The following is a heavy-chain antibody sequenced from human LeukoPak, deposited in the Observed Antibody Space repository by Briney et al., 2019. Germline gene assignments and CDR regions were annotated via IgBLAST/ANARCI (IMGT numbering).Heavy chain of an antibody. V-gene: IGHV3-21*01. CDR2: ISSSRSYI. J-gene: IGHJ4*02. CDR3: AREHSGGGNYYDSSGYYRSFDY. Sequence: PGGSLRLSCAPSGFTFSSYSMNWVRQAPGKGLEWVSYISSSRSYIYYADSVKGRFTISRDNAKNSLYLQMRSLRVEDTAVYYCAREHSGGGNYYDSSGYYRSFDYWGQGTPVTVSS. D-gene: IGHD3-22*01. CDR1: GFTFSSYS.